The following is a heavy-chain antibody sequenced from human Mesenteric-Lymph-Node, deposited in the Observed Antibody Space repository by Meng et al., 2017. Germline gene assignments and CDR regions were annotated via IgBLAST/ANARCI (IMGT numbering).Heavy chain of an antibody. Sequence: SETLSLTCAVSGGSISSSNWWSWVRQPPGKGLEWIGEIYHSGSTNYNPSLKGRVTISVDKSKNQFSLKLSSVTAADTAVYYCARVRITMIVVVIRDAFDIWGQGTMVTVSS. J-gene: IGHJ3*02. D-gene: IGHD3-22*01. CDR3: ARVRITMIVVVIRDAFDI. V-gene: IGHV4-4*02. CDR1: GGSISSSNW. CDR2: IYHSGST.